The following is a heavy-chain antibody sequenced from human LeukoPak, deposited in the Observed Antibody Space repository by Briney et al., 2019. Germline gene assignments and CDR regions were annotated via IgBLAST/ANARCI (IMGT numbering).Heavy chain of an antibody. Sequence: SETLSLTCTVSGGSISSSSYYWGWLRQPPGKGLEWLGSIYYSGSTYYNPSLKSRVTISVDTSKNQFSLKLSSVTAADTAVYYCARHIVVVPAAIYYFDYWGQGTLVTVSS. CDR3: ARHIVVVPAAIYYFDY. CDR1: GGSISSSSYY. V-gene: IGHV4-39*07. J-gene: IGHJ4*02. CDR2: IYYSGST. D-gene: IGHD2-2*01.